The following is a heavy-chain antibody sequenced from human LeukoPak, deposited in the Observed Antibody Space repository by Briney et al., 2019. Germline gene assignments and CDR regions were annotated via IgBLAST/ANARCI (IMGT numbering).Heavy chain of an antibody. V-gene: IGHV3-48*04. CDR2: ISSSSSTI. Sequence: GGSLRLSCAASGFTFSSYSMNWVRQAPGKGLEWVSYISSSSSTIYYADSVKGRFTISRDNAKNSLYLQMDSLRAEDTAVYYCVRLRYTYGKNFDCWGQGTLVTVSS. J-gene: IGHJ4*02. D-gene: IGHD5-18*01. CDR3: VRLRYTYGKNFDC. CDR1: GFTFSSYS.